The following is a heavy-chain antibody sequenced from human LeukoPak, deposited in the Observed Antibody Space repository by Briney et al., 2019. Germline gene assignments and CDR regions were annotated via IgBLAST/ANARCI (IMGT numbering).Heavy chain of an antibody. J-gene: IGHJ4*02. V-gene: IGHV4-59*08. D-gene: IGHD1-26*01. CDR1: GGSISSYY. Sequence: PSETLSLTCTVSGGSISSYYWSWIRQPPGKGLEWIGYIYYSGSTNYNPSLKSRVTISVDTSKNQFSLKLSSVTAADTAVYYCARADDGRGYYFDYWGQGTLVTVSS. CDR2: IYYSGST. CDR3: ARADDGRGYYFDY.